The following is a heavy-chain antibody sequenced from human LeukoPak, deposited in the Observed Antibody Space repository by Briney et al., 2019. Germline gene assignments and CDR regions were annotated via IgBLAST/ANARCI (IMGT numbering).Heavy chain of an antibody. V-gene: IGHV3-7*01. J-gene: IGHJ6*03. CDR1: GFTFSSYW. CDR2: IKQDGSEK. CDR3: AKIAARENYYYYYYMDV. Sequence: GGSLRLSCAASGFTFSSYWMSWVRQAPGKGLEWVANIKQDGSEKYYVDSVKGRFTISRDNSKNTLYLQMNSLRAEDTAVYYCAKIAARENYYYYYYMDVWGKGTTVTVSS. D-gene: IGHD6-13*01.